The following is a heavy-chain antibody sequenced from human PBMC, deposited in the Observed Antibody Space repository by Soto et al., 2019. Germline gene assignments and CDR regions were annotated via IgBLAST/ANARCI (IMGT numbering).Heavy chain of an antibody. CDR1: RFTFSSYS. CDR2: ISSSSSTI. J-gene: IGHJ4*02. V-gene: IGHV3-48*01. CDR3: ARDFKHPRFGEPTGSFDY. Sequence: GGSLRLSCAASRFTFSSYSMNWVRQAPGKGLEWVSYISSSSSTIYYADSVKGRFTTSRDNAKNSLYLQMNSLRAEDTAVYYCARDFKHPRFGEPTGSFDYWGQGTLVTVSS. D-gene: IGHD3-10*01.